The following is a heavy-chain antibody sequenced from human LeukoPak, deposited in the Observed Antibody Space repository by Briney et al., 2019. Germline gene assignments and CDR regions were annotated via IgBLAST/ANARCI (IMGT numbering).Heavy chain of an antibody. CDR2: IRSKAYGGTT. CDR1: GFTFGDYA. CDR3: SREGGGYRYGYYPDAFDI. J-gene: IGHJ3*02. V-gene: IGHV3-49*03. D-gene: IGHD5-18*01. Sequence: PGRSLRLSCTASGFTFGDYAMSWFRQAPGKGLEWVGFIRSKAYGGTTEHAASVKGRFTISRDDSKNIAYLQMNSLKTEDTAVYYCSREGGGYRYGYYPDAFDIWGQGTMVTVSS.